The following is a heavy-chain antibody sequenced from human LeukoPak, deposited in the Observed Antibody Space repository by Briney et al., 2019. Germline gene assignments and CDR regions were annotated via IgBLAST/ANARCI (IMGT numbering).Heavy chain of an antibody. CDR2: INHSGST. CDR1: GGSFSGYY. V-gene: IGHV4-34*01. J-gene: IGHJ5*02. D-gene: IGHD2-2*01. Sequence: PSETLSLTCAVYGGSFSGYYWSWIRQPPGKGLEWIGEINHSGSTNYNPSLKSRVTTSVDTSKNQFSLKLSSVTAADTAVYYCARGYCSSTSCNQGRWFDPWGQGTLVTVSS. CDR3: ARGYCSSTSCNQGRWFDP.